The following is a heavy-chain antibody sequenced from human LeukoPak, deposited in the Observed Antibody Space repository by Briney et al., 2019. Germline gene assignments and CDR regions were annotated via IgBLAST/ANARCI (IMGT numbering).Heavy chain of an antibody. CDR3: ARTPWSVVPAAAYYYYYGMDV. D-gene: IGHD2-2*01. J-gene: IGHJ6*02. CDR2: INPNSGGT. Sequence: ASVKVSCKASGYTFTGYYMHWVRQAPGQGLEWMGWINPNSGGTNYAQKFQGRVTMTRDTSISTAYMELSRLRSDDTAVYYCARTPWSVVPAAAYYYYYGMDVWGQGTTVTVSS. CDR1: GYTFTGYY. V-gene: IGHV1-2*02.